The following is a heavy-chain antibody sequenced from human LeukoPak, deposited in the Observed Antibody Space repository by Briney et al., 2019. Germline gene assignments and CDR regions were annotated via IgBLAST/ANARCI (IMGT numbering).Heavy chain of an antibody. CDR1: GYTLTELS. V-gene: IGHV1-24*01. CDR2: FDPEDGET. D-gene: IGHD6-13*01. Sequence: VASVKVSCKVSGYTLTELSMHWVRQAPGKGLEWMGDFDPEDGETIYAQKFQGRVTMTEDTSTDTAYMELSSLRSEDTAVYYCATAISKQLVVNFDYWGQGTLVTVSS. CDR3: ATAISKQLVVNFDY. J-gene: IGHJ4*02.